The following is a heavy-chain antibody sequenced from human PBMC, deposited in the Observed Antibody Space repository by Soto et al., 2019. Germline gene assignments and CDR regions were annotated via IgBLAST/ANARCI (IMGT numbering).Heavy chain of an antibody. CDR2: ISAYNGNT. CDR1: GYTFTSYG. Sequence: QVQLVQSGAEVKKPGASVKVSCKASGYTFTSYGISWVRQAPGQGLEWMGWISAYNGNTNYAQKPQGRVTMTTDTDTSTAYMERRSLESDDTAVYYCARARSLRRYLDWLPPDDNWFDPWGQGTLVTVSS. J-gene: IGHJ5*02. CDR3: ARARSLRRYLDWLPPDDNWFDP. D-gene: IGHD3-9*01. V-gene: IGHV1-18*01.